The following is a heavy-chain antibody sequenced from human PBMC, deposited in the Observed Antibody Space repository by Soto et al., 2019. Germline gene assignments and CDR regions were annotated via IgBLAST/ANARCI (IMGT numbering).Heavy chain of an antibody. V-gene: IGHV3-53*04. CDR3: VSSSVVAATADAFDI. Sequence: GGSLRLSCAASGFTVSSNYMSWVRQAPGKGLEWVSVIYSGGSTYYADSVKGRFTISRHNSKNTLYLQMNSLRAEDTAVYYCVSSSVVAATADAFDIWGQGTMVTVSS. CDR1: GFTVSSNY. CDR2: IYSGGST. D-gene: IGHD2-15*01. J-gene: IGHJ3*02.